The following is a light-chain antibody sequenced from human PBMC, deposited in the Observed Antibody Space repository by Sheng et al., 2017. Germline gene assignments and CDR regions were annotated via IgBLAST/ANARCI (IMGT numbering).Light chain of an antibody. V-gene: IGLV2-14*02. CDR1: SSDVGSYNL. CDR2: EDN. Sequence: QSALTQPASVSGSPGQSITISCTETSSDVGSYNLVSWYQQYPGKAPKLMISEDNKRPSGVSDRFSGSKSGNTASLTISGLQAEDEADYYCSSYTSSRTHVFGTGTKVTVL. J-gene: IGLJ1*01. CDR3: SSYTSSRTHV.